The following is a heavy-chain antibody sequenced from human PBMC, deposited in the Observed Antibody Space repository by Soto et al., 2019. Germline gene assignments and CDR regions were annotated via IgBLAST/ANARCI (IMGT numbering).Heavy chain of an antibody. J-gene: IGHJ5*02. D-gene: IGHD2-15*01. CDR1: GYTFTGYY. CDR3: ARDHCSGGSCYSGWFDP. CDR2: INPNSGGT. V-gene: IGHV1-2*04. Sequence: QVQLVQSGAEVKKPGASVKVSCKASGYTFTGYYMHWVRQAPGQGLEWMGCINPNSGGTNYAQKFQGWVTMTRDTSLSTAYMELSRLRSDDTAVYYCARDHCSGGSCYSGWFDPWGQGTLVTVSS.